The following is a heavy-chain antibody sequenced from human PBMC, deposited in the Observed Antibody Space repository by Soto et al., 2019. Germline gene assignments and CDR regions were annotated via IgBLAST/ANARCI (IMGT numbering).Heavy chain of an antibody. V-gene: IGHV4-34*01. D-gene: IGHD2-8*01. Sequence: SETLSLTCAVYGGSFSGYYWSWIRQPPGKGLEWIGEINHSGSTNYNPSLKSRVTISVDTSKNQFSLKLSSVTAADTAVYYCARAVLMVYAILGWFDPWGQGTLVTVSS. CDR3: ARAVLMVYAILGWFDP. CDR1: GGSFSGYY. CDR2: INHSGST. J-gene: IGHJ5*02.